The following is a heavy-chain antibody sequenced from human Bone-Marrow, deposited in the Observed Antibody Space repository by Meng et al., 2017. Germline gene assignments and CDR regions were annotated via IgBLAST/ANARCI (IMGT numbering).Heavy chain of an antibody. V-gene: IGHV4-59*01. D-gene: IGHD3-22*01. Sequence: QAQLQESGLGLVKPSETLSLTCTFSGGSISSYYWSWIRQPPGKGLEWIGYIYYSGSTNYNPSLKSRVTISVDTSKNQFSLKLSSVTAADTAVYYCARFGGHYYDSSGYYKHYWGQGTLVTVSS. J-gene: IGHJ4*02. CDR3: ARFGGHYYDSSGYYKHY. CDR1: GGSISSYY. CDR2: IYYSGST.